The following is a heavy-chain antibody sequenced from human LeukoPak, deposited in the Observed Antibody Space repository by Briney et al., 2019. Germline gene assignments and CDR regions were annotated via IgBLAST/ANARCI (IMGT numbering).Heavy chain of an antibody. D-gene: IGHD6-19*01. V-gene: IGHV3-23*01. CDR1: GFTFSSYA. J-gene: IGHJ6*02. CDR3: AKSSGRIYYYYGMDV. Sequence: GSLRLSCAASGFTFSSYAMSWVRQAPGKGLEWVSAISGSGGSTYYADSVKGRFTISRDNSKNTLYLQMNSLRAEDTAVYYCAKSSGRIYYYYGMDVWGQGTTVTVSS. CDR2: ISGSGGST.